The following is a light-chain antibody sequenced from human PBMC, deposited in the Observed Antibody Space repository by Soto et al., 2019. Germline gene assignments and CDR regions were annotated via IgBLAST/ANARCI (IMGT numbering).Light chain of an antibody. CDR3: QQYGSSRT. J-gene: IGKJ1*01. CDR1: QSVSSY. Sequence: PATLSVSPGERATLSCRASQSVSSYLAWYQQKPGQAPRLLIYGASSRATGIPDRFSGSGSGTDFTLTISRLEPEDFAVYYCQQYGSSRTFGQGTKVDIK. CDR2: GAS. V-gene: IGKV3-20*01.